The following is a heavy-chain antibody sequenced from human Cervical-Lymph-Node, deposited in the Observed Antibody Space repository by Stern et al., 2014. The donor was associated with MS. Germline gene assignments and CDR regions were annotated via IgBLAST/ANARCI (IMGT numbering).Heavy chain of an antibody. CDR3: ARRVLVAMGGYPKTLDV. CDR1: GFTFSRYW. CDR2: IKEDGSEQ. J-gene: IGHJ6*02. V-gene: IGHV3-7*01. Sequence: VQLVESGGVLVQPGGSLKLSCAASGFTFSRYWMTWVRQAPGTGLEWGANIKEDGSEQYYVDSVKGRFTMSRDNAKNSLYLQMNSLRAEDTAVYYCARRVLVAMGGYPKTLDVWGRGTTVTVSS. D-gene: IGHD2-2*01.